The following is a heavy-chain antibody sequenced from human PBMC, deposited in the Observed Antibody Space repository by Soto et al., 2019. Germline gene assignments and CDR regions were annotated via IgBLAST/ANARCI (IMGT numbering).Heavy chain of an antibody. V-gene: IGHV4-34*01. CDR1: GGSFSGYY. J-gene: IGHJ5*02. D-gene: IGHD2-2*01. Sequence: QVQLQQWGAGLLKPSETLSLTCAVYGGSFSGYYWSWIRQPPGQGLEWIGEINHSGSTNYNPSLKSRVTISVDASKNQSSLRLSSVTGAETAVYYCARGIGYCSSTSCYVGNWSDPWGQGTLVTVSS. CDR3: ARGIGYCSSTSCYVGNWSDP. CDR2: INHSGST.